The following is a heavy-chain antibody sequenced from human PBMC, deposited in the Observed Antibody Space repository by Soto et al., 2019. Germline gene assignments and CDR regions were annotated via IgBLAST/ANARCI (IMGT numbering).Heavy chain of an antibody. J-gene: IGHJ6*02. CDR2: IYYSGST. CDR3: AREDYGGGYYYYYSMDV. D-gene: IGHD4-17*01. CDR1: GGSISSYY. V-gene: IGHV4-59*01. Sequence: PSETLSLTCTVSGGSISSYYWSWIRQPPGKGLEWIGNIYYSGSTDYNPSLKSRVTISVDTSKNQFSLKLSSVTAADTAVYYCAREDYGGGYYYYYSMDVWGQGTTVTVSS.